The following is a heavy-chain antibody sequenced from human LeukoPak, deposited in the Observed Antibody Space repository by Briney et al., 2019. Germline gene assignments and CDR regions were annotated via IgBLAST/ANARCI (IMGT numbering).Heavy chain of an antibody. CDR1: GYTFTNYA. Sequence: ASVKVSCKASGYTFTNYAISWVRQAPGQGLEWMGWISVYSDDTKSAQNLQARITLTKDTSTSTAYMELRSLRSDDTAVYYCAREADSSGYFFRPDYWGQGTLVTVPS. J-gene: IGHJ4*02. D-gene: IGHD3-22*01. CDR2: ISVYSDDT. V-gene: IGHV1-18*01. CDR3: AREADSSGYFFRPDY.